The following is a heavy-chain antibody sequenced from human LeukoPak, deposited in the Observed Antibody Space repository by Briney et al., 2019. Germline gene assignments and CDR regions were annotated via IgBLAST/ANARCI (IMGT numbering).Heavy chain of an antibody. J-gene: IGHJ3*02. CDR2: ISRSDDSP. CDR1: GSTFSTCA. D-gene: IGHD3-22*01. Sequence: PGGSLRLSCVVSGSTFSTCAMIWVRHAWGGRLEWVSAISRSDDSPSYVDSMKSRFANSSDNSKNTLYLQMNSLRAEDTAVYYCAKECGRHYEDRAFDIWGQGTMATVSS. V-gene: IGHV3-23*01. CDR3: AKECGRHYEDRAFDI.